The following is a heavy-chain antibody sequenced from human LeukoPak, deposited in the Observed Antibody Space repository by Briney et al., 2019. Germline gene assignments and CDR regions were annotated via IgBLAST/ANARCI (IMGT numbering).Heavy chain of an antibody. CDR2: ISYDGSNK. CDR1: GFTFSSYG. J-gene: IGHJ6*02. CDR3: AKGSSPYGSGSYHPYYYYYGMDV. V-gene: IGHV3-30*18. D-gene: IGHD3-10*01. Sequence: GGSLRLSCAASGFTFSSYGMHWVRQAPGKGLEWVAVISYDGSNKYYADSVKGRLTISRDNSKNALYLQMNSLRAEDTAVYYCAKGSSPYGSGSYHPYYYYYGMDVWGQGTTVTVSS.